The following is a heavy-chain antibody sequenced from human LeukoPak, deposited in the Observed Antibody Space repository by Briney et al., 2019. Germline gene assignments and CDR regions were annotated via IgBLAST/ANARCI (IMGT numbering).Heavy chain of an antibody. Sequence: GASVKVSCKASGYTFTSYDINWVRQATGQGLEWMGWMNPNSGNTGYAQKFQGRVTMTRNTSISTAYMELSSLRSEDTAVYYCARLDSYYYDSNLSVWFDPWGQGTLVTVSS. CDR3: ARLDSYYYDSNLSVWFDP. CDR2: MNPNSGNT. J-gene: IGHJ5*02. D-gene: IGHD3-22*01. CDR1: GYTFTSYD. V-gene: IGHV1-8*01.